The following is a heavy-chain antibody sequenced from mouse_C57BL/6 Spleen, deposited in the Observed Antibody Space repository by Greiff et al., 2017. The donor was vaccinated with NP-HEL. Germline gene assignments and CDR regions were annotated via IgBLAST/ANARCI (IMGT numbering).Heavy chain of an antibody. D-gene: IGHD2-1*01. J-gene: IGHJ4*01. CDR1: GFNIKDYY. CDR3: TTNGNYESYAMDY. CDR2: IDPEDGDT. V-gene: IGHV14-1*01. Sequence: EVQLQQSGAELVRPGASVKLSCTASGFNIKDYYMHWVKQRPEQGLEWIGRIDPEDGDTEYAPKFQGKATMTADTSSNTAYLQLSSLTSEDTAVYYCTTNGNYESYAMDYWGQGTSVTVSS.